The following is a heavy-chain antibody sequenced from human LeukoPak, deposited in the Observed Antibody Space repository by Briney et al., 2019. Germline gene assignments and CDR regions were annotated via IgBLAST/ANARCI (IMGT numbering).Heavy chain of an antibody. CDR2: IVGDGYKE. D-gene: IGHD2-15*01. CDR1: GLSFWCLD. J-gene: IGHJ5*02. V-gene: IGHV3-23*01. Sequence: GVSERLLCAVWGLSFWCLDVIWARHVRGKALVGVATIVGDGYKEYCADAVKGRFVISRDNSQKTVYLQMSRLRAEDTSIYYCAKDIVFLFGDPRGQGALVTVSS. CDR3: AKDIVFLFGDP.